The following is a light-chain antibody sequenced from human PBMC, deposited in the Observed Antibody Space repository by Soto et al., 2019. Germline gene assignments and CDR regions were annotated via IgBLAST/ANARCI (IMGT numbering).Light chain of an antibody. CDR1: RSNIGSHT. V-gene: IGLV1-44*01. Sequence: QTVVTQPPSTSGTPGQRVTISCSGSRSNIGSHTVNWYQQLPGTAPKLLIYSNNQRPSGVPDRFSGSKSGTSASLAISGLQSEDESDYHCAAWDDSLNGWVFGGGTKLTVL. CDR3: AAWDDSLNGWV. J-gene: IGLJ3*02. CDR2: SNN.